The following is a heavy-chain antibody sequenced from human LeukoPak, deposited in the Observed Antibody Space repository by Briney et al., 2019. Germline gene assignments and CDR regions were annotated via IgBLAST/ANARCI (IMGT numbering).Heavy chain of an antibody. J-gene: IGHJ4*02. D-gene: IGHD5-18*01. Sequence: GASVKVSCKASGGTFSSYAISWVRQAPGQGLEWMGGIIPIFGTANYAQKFQGRVTMTRDTSTSTVYMELSSLRSEDTAVYYCARDRFWIQHIPGDYWGQGTLVTVSS. CDR2: IIPIFGTA. CDR1: GGTFSSYA. V-gene: IGHV1-69*05. CDR3: ARDRFWIQHIPGDY.